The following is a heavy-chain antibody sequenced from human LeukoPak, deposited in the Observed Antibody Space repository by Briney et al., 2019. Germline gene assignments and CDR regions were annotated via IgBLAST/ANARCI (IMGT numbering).Heavy chain of an antibody. D-gene: IGHD2-2*03. J-gene: IGHJ3*02. CDR1: GYTFTGYY. V-gene: IGHV1-2*02. CDR3: ARFSGYCSSTSCYMVQLEDAFDI. Sequence: ASVKVSCKASGYTFTGYYIHWVRQAPGQGLEWMGWINPKSGGTNYAQKFQGRVTMTRDTSISTAYMELSRLRSDDTAVYYCARFSGYCSSTSCYMVQLEDAFDIWGQGTMVTVSS. CDR2: INPKSGGT.